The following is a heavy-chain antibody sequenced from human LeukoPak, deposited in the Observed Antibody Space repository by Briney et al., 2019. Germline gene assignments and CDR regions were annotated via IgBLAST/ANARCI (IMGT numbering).Heavy chain of an antibody. V-gene: IGHV1-18*01. CDR3: ARDRRNWFDP. CDR2: ISAYNGNT. CDR1: GYTFTSYD. Sequence: GASVKVSCKASGYTFTSYDINWVRQATGQGLEWMGWISAYNGNTNYAQKLQGRVTMTTDTSTSTAYMELRSLRSDDTAVYYCARDRRNWFDPWGQGTLVTVSS. J-gene: IGHJ5*02.